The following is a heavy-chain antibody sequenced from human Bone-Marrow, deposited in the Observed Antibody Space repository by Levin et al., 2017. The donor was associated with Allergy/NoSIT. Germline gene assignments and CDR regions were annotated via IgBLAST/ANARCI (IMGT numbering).Heavy chain of an antibody. D-gene: IGHD2/OR15-2a*01. J-gene: IGHJ4*02. Sequence: SSETLSLTCTVSGVSINSGDDYWTWIRQDPGKGLEWMGYIHYSGITYYNPSLKGRLTLSIDTSKNQFSLRLNSMTAADTAVYYCARKEVNSASVHWWGQGALVTVSS. CDR1: GVSINSGDDY. CDR2: IHYSGIT. CDR3: ARKEVNSASVHW. V-gene: IGHV4-31*03.